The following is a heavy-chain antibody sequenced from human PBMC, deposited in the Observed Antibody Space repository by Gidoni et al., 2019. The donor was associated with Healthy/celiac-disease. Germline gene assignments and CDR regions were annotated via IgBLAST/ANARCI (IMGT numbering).Heavy chain of an antibody. D-gene: IGHD3-22*01. V-gene: IGHV4-59*01. Sequence: QVQLQESGPGLVKPSETLSLTCTVAGGSLSRSYWSWIRQPPGKGLEWIGYIYYSGSTNYNPSLKSRVTISVDTSKNQFSLKLSSVTAADTAVYYCARVYYYDSSGYYYRDWYFDLWGRGTLVTVSS. J-gene: IGHJ2*01. CDR2: IYYSGST. CDR3: ARVYYYDSSGYYYRDWYFDL. CDR1: GGSLSRSY.